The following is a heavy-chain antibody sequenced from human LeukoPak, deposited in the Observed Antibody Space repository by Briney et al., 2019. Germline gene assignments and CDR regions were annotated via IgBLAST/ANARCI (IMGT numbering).Heavy chain of an antibody. V-gene: IGHV1-24*01. Sequence: ASVKVSCTVSGSSVTELSLYWVRQAPGKGREWMGGFDVIDSETFYAQKFQGRVTMTEDSSTDTAYMELRSLTSDDTALYYCAAGRPYSLLDYWGQGTLVTVSS. J-gene: IGHJ4*02. CDR3: AAGRPYSLLDY. CDR1: GSSVTELS. CDR2: FDVIDSET. D-gene: IGHD5-18*01.